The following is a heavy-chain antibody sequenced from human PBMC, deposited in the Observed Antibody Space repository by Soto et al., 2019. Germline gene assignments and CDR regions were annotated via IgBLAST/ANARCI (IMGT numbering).Heavy chain of an antibody. CDR3: AKGIVYYYDSSGYFAY. Sequence: GGSLRLSCEASGLTFRRYWMHWVRQVPGKGLEWVSAISGSGGSTYYADSVKGRFTISRDNSKNTLYLQMNSLRAEDTAVYYCAKGIVYYYDSSGYFAYWGQGTLVTVSS. CDR2: ISGSGGST. CDR1: GLTFRRYW. V-gene: IGHV3-23*01. J-gene: IGHJ4*02. D-gene: IGHD3-22*01.